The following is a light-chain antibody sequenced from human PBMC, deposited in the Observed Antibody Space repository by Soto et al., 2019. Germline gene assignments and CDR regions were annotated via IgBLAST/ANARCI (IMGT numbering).Light chain of an antibody. V-gene: IGKV3-20*01. Sequence: EIVLTQSPGTLSLSPGESATLSCRASQSVSSSYLAWYQQNTGQAPRLLIYGESSRATGIPDRFSGSGSGTDFTLTISRLEPEDFAVYYCQKYENSPITFGQGTRLEIK. CDR1: QSVSSSY. J-gene: IGKJ5*01. CDR2: GES. CDR3: QKYENSPIT.